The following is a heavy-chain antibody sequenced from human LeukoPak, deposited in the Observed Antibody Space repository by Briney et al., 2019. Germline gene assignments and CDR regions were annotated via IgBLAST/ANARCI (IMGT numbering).Heavy chain of an antibody. V-gene: IGHV3-21*01. Sequence: GGSLRPSCAASGFTFSSYSMNWVRQAPGKGLEWVSSISSSSSYIYYADSVKGRFTISRDNAKNSLYLQMNSLRAEDTAVYYCAAAPLSSSIPFDPWGQGTLVTVSS. CDR1: GFTFSSYS. D-gene: IGHD6-6*01. J-gene: IGHJ5*02. CDR2: ISSSSSYI. CDR3: AAAPLSSSIPFDP.